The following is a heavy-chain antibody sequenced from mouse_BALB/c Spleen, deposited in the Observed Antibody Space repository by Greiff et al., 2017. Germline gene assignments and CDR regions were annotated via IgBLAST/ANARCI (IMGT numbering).Heavy chain of an antibody. J-gene: IGHJ1*01. CDR1: GYTFTSYV. V-gene: IGHV1-14*01. D-gene: IGHD2-12*01. CDR2: INPYNDGT. Sequence: VQLQQSGPELVKPGASVKMSCKASGYTFTSYVMHWVKQKPGQGLEWIGYINPYNDGTKYNEKFKGKATLTSDKSSSTAYMELSSLTSEDSAVYYCARGGPDDGYWYFDVWGAGTTVTVSS. CDR3: ARGGPDDGYWYFDV.